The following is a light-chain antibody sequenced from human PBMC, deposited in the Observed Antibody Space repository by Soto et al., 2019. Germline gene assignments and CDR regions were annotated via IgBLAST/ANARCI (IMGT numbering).Light chain of an antibody. J-gene: IGKJ5*01. V-gene: IGKV3-11*01. CDR1: QSVSTY. CDR3: QQRSNWQIT. CDR2: DAS. Sequence: EIVMTQSPSTLSVSPGERATLSCRASQSVSTYLAWYQQKPGQAPRLLIYDASNRVTGIPARFRGSGSGTDFTLTISSLEPDDFAVYYCQQRSNWQITFGQGTRLEI.